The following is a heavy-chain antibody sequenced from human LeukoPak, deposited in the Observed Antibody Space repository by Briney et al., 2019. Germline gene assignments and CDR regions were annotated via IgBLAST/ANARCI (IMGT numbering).Heavy chain of an antibody. CDR3: ARDKDSRLPGY. J-gene: IGHJ4*02. CDR2: ISAHNGNT. Sequence: GASVKVSCKASGGTFSSYAISWVRQAPGQGLEWMGWISAHNGNTNYAQKLQGRVTMTTDTSTSTAYMELRSLRSDDTAVYYCARDKDSRLPGYWGQGTLVTVSS. D-gene: IGHD2-15*01. V-gene: IGHV1-18*01. CDR1: GGTFSSYA.